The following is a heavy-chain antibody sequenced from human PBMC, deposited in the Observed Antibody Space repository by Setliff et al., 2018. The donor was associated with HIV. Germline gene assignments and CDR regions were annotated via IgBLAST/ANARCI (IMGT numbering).Heavy chain of an antibody. CDR2: ITAYNVDA. V-gene: IGHV1-18*01. CDR1: VHTFASYG. CDR3: ATARPGARFDV. D-gene: IGHD6-6*01. J-gene: IGHJ4*02. Sequence: AASVKVSCKASVHTFASYGIGWLRQAPGQGLEWLGWITAYNVDAPNAKKSQGRVTMTIDIPTTTAYMEMRSLRFDDTAFYYCATARPGARFDVWGQGTLVTVSS.